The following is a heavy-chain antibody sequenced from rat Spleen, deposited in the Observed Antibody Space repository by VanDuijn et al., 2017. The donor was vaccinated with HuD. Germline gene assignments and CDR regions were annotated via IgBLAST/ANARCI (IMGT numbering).Heavy chain of an antibody. V-gene: IGHV2-15*01. J-gene: IGHJ4*01. CDR1: GFSISSYH. D-gene: IGHD1-11*01. Sequence: QVQLKESGPGLVQSSQTLSLTCTVSGFSISSYHMNWVRQPPGKGLEWMGVIWGDGSTAYNSALKSRLSISRDTSKSQVLLKMNSLQTEDTAMYFCARVGRVSVMDAWGQGASVTVSS. CDR3: ARVGRVSVMDA. CDR2: IWGDGST.